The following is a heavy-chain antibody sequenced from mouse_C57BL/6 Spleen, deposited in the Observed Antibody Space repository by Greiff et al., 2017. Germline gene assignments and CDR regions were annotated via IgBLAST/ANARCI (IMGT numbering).Heavy chain of an antibody. D-gene: IGHD1-1*01. CDR2: ISGGGGTT. Sequence: EVQLVESGGGLVKPGGSLKLSCAASGFTFSSYTMSWVRQTPEKRLEWVATISGGGGTTYYPDSVKGRFPISRDNAKNTLYLQMSSLSSEDTALYDCERHGYASSYEECDYWGQGTTLTVSS. V-gene: IGHV5-9*01. CDR1: GFTFSSYT. CDR3: ERHGYASSYEECDY. J-gene: IGHJ2*01.